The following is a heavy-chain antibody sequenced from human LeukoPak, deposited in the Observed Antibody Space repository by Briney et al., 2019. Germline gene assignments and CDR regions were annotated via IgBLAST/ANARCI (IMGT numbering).Heavy chain of an antibody. V-gene: IGHV1-2*02. D-gene: IGHD5-18*01. CDR3: ARDRKRRGYSYGPLDAFDI. CDR2: INPNSGGT. J-gene: IGHJ3*02. CDR1: GYTFTGYY. Sequence: ASVKVSCKASGYTFTGYYMHWVRQAPGQGLEWMGWINPNSGGTNYAQKFQGRVTMTRDTSISTAYMELSSLRSEDTAVYYCARDRKRRGYSYGPLDAFDIWGQGTMVTVSS.